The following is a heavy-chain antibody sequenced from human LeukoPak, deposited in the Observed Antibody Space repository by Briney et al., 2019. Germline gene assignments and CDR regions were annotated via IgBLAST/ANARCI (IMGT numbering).Heavy chain of an antibody. V-gene: IGHV1-69*05. J-gene: IGHJ3*02. D-gene: IGHD2-21*02. CDR3: ARFRVTEAFDI. Sequence: ASVKVSCXASGCTFSSYAISWVRQAPGQGLEWMGRIIPIFGTANYAQKFQGRVTITTDESTSTAYMELSSLRSEDTAVYYCARFRVTEAFDIWGQGTMVTVSS. CDR1: GCTFSSYA. CDR2: IIPIFGTA.